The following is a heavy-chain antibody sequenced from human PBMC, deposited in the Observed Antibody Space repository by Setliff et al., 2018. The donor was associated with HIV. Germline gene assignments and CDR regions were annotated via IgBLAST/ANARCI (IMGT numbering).Heavy chain of an antibody. CDR2: IKQDESEM. D-gene: IGHD2-2*03. Sequence: PGGSLRLSCAASGFTFDDNGMSWVRQAPGKGLEWVATIKQDESEMQYVDSVKGRFTISRDNSKNTLYLQMNSLTAEDTAVYYCAKVDNGHCTSASCRDFDYWGQGTLVTVSS. CDR1: GFTFDDNG. J-gene: IGHJ4*02. V-gene: IGHV3-7*03. CDR3: AKVDNGHCTSASCRDFDY.